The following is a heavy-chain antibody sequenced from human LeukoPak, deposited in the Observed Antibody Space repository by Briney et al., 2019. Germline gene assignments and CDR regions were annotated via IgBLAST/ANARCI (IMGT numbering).Heavy chain of an antibody. CDR3: AKVRSYYYGSGSFDY. D-gene: IGHD3-10*01. V-gene: IGHV3-30*02. Sequence: GGSLRLSCAASGFTFTSYGMHWVRQAPGKGLEWVAFIRYDGSNKYYADSVKGRFTISRDNSKNTLYLEMDRLRAEETAVYYCAKVRSYYYGSGSFDYWGQGTLVTVSS. CDR2: IRYDGSNK. J-gene: IGHJ4*02. CDR1: GFTFTSYG.